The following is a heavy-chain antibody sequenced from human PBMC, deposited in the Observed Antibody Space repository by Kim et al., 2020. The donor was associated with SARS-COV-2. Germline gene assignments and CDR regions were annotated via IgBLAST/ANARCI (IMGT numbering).Heavy chain of an antibody. V-gene: IGHV4-59*13. CDR1: GGSISSYY. D-gene: IGHD6-13*01. CDR3: ARDIAAAGYFDP. J-gene: IGHJ5*02. CDR2: IYYSGST. Sequence: SETLSLTCTVSGGSISSYYWSWIRQPPGKGLVWIGYIYYSGSTNYNPSLKSRVTISVDTSKNQFSLKLSSVTAADTAGYYCARDIAAAGYFDPWGQGTLVTVSS.